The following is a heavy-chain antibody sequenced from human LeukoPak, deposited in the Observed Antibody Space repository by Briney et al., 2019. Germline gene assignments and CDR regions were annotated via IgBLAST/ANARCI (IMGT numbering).Heavy chain of an antibody. D-gene: IGHD7-27*01. CDR1: GCTFTGYY. J-gene: IGHJ5*02. CDR2: INPNSGGT. CDR3: APGPGWFDP. Sequence: ASVRVSCKASGCTFTGYYMHWVRQAPGQGLEWMGRINPNSGGTNYAQKFQGRVTMTRDTSISTAYMELSRLTSDDTAVYYCAPGPGWFDPWGQGTLVTVSS. V-gene: IGHV1-2*06.